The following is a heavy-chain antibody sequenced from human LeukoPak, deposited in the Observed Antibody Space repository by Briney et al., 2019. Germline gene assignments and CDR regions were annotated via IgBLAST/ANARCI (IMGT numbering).Heavy chain of an antibody. V-gene: IGHV3-7*01. Sequence: PGGSLRLSCAASGFTFSSYWMSWVRQAPGKGLEWLANIKQDGSESYYVDSVKGRFTISRDNAKNSLYLQMNSLRADDTAVYYCARVSGWYKYFQHWGQGTLVTVSS. J-gene: IGHJ1*01. CDR1: GFTFSSYW. CDR3: ARVSGWYKYFQH. CDR2: IKQDGSES. D-gene: IGHD6-19*01.